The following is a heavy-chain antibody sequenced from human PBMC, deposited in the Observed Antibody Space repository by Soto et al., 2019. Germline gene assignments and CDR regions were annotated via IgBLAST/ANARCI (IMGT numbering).Heavy chain of an antibody. D-gene: IGHD1-1*01. V-gene: IGHV3-9*01. Sequence: EVPLVESGGGLVQPGRSLRLSCAASGFTFDDYAMHWVRQAPGKGLEWVSGISWNSGSIGYADSVKGRFTISRDNAKNSLYLQMNSLRAEDTALYYCAKWRLEKSRSYGLDAFDIWGQGTMVTVSS. CDR2: ISWNSGSI. J-gene: IGHJ3*02. CDR3: AKWRLEKSRSYGLDAFDI. CDR1: GFTFDDYA.